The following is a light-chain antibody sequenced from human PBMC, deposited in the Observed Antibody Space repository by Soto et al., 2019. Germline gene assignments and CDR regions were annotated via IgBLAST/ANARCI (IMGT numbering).Light chain of an antibody. J-gene: IGLJ2*01. CDR1: SADVGSYNY. V-gene: IGLV2-14*01. Sequence: QSALTQPASVSGSPGQSITISCTGTSADVGSYNYVSWYQQHPGKAPRLMIYEVTNRPSGVSDRFSGSKSGNTASLTISGLQAEDEADYYCSSYTITSTPVVFGGGTQLTVL. CDR2: EVT. CDR3: SSYTITSTPVV.